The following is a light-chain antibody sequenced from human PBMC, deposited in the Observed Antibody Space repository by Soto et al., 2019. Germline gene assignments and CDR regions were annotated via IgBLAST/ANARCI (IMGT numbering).Light chain of an antibody. J-gene: IGLJ2*01. Sequence: QSARTQPASVSGSPGQSITISCTGTSRDVGGYNYVSWYQQHPGKAPKLMIYEVSNRPSGVSNRFSGSKSGNTASLTISGLQAEDEADYYCSSYTSSSTLVVFGGGTKLTVL. CDR1: SRDVGGYNY. CDR3: SSYTSSSTLVV. CDR2: EVS. V-gene: IGLV2-14*01.